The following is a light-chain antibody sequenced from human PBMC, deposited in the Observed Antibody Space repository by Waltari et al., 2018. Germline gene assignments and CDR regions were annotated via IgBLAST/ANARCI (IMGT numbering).Light chain of an antibody. V-gene: IGKV3-15*01. CDR2: RAS. Sequence: IVMTQSPATLSVSPGERATLSCRASQSVSSTLAWDQHKPGQAPRLLLYRASTRAIGIPARFSGSGSGTEFTLTISSLQSEDFAVYFCQQYLNRLTFGGGTKVEIK. J-gene: IGKJ4*01. CDR3: QQYLNRLT. CDR1: QSVSST.